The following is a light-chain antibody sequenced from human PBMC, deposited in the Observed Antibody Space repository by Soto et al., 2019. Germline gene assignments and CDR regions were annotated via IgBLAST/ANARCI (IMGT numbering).Light chain of an antibody. CDR3: QAYGSLRT. CDR2: GAS. CDR1: QSVSSSY. Sequence: EIVLTQSPGTLSLSPGERATLSCRASQSVSSSYLAWYQQKPGQAPRLLIYGASSRATDIPDRFSGSGSGTDLTLAISRLEPEDFAVYYCQAYGSLRTSGHGTKVEIK. J-gene: IGKJ1*01. V-gene: IGKV3-20*01.